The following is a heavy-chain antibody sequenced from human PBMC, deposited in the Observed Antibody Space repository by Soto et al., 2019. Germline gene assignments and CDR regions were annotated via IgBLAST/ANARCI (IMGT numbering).Heavy chain of an antibody. CDR1: GGTFSSYA. CDR2: IIPIFGTA. Sequence: ASVKVSCKASGGTFSSYAISWVRQAPGQGLEWMGGIIPIFGTANYAQKFQGRVTITADESTSTAYMELSSLRSEDTAVYYCAREPAGYSSSWYDYWGQGTLVTVSS. J-gene: IGHJ4*02. V-gene: IGHV1-69*13. CDR3: AREPAGYSSSWYDY. D-gene: IGHD6-13*01.